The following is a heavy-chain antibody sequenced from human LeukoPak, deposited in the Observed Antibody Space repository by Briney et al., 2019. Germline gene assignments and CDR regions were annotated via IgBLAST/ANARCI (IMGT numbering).Heavy chain of an antibody. CDR2: IIPIFGTA. CDR3: ARGAAVAGPSPSSFDY. J-gene: IGHJ4*02. CDR1: GGTFSSYA. V-gene: IGHV1-69*05. Sequence: SVKVSCKASGGTFSSYAISWVRQAPGQGLEWMGGIIPIFGTANYAQKFQGRVTITTDESTSTAYMELSSLRSEDTAVYYCARGAAVAGPSPSSFDYWGQGTLVTVSS. D-gene: IGHD6-19*01.